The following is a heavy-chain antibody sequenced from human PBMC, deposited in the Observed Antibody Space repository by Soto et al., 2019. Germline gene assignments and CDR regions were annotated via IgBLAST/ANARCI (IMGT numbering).Heavy chain of an antibody. CDR3: ARGSTSFDY. CDR2: IIQDGSQK. J-gene: IGHJ4*02. Sequence: GGSLRLSCSGFTFNTYWMSWVRQAPGKGLEWVANIIQDGSQKNYVDSVRGRFTISRDNAKSSLYLQMNRLRAEDTAVYYCARGSTSFDYRGQGTLVTVSS. V-gene: IGHV3-7*01. CDR1: GFTFNTYW. D-gene: IGHD2-2*01.